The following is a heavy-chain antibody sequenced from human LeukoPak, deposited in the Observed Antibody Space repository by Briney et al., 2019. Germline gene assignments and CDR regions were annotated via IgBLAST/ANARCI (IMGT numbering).Heavy chain of an antibody. CDR2: ISSDGRDQ. CDR3: VRDRNKHMPNGMDV. J-gene: IGHJ6*02. Sequence: GGSLRLSCADSGFTFSNSAFSNYAMHWVRQAPGKGLEWVAFISSDGRDQYYADSVKGRFTISRDNSRNTLSLQMSSLRAEDTAVYYCVRDRNKHMPNGMDVWGQGTTVTVSS. D-gene: IGHD2-2*01. CDR1: GFTFSNSAFSNYA. V-gene: IGHV3-30*04.